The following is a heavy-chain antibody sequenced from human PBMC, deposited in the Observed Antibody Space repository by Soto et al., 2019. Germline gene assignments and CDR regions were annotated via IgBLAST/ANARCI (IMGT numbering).Heavy chain of an antibody. J-gene: IGHJ6*03. CDR3: ARTYSSSSLYYYYYHMDV. D-gene: IGHD6-6*01. V-gene: IGHV1-3*01. Sequence: ASVKVSCKASGYTFTSYAMHWVRQAPGQRLEWMGWINAGNGNTKYSQKFQGRVTITRDTSASTAYMELSSLRSEDTAVYYCARTYSSSSLYYYYYHMDVWGKGTTVTVS. CDR2: INAGNGNT. CDR1: GYTFTSYA.